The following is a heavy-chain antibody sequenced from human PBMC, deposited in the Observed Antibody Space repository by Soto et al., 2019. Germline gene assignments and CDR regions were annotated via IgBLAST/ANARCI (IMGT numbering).Heavy chain of an antibody. CDR3: ARPASTGNYYY. J-gene: IGHJ4*02. V-gene: IGHV4-39*01. D-gene: IGHD1-26*01. Sequence: QVQLQESGPGLVKPSETLSLTCTVSGDSFSNSNYYWGGICQPPGKGLEWIGSIYYSGSAYYNPSLKSRVTISVDTSKNQFSLKLSSVTAADTAVYYCARPASTGNYYYWGQGTLVTVSS. CDR1: GDSFSNSNYY. CDR2: IYYSGSA.